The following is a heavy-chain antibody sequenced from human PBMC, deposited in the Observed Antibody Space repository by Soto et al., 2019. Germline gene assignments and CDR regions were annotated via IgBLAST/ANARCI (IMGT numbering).Heavy chain of an antibody. CDR3: ASFISSFIPDQ. J-gene: IGHJ4*02. CDR2: IFNSGST. Sequence: QVQLQESGPGLVKPSQTLSLTCTVSGGSIRSRGYYWSWIRQHPGKGLEWIGYIFNSGSTDYHPSLKSRVTMSMDSSKNQFSLNVSSVTAADTAVYYCASFISSFIPDQWGQGTLVTVSS. D-gene: IGHD2-21*01. V-gene: IGHV4-31*03. CDR1: GGSIRSRGYY.